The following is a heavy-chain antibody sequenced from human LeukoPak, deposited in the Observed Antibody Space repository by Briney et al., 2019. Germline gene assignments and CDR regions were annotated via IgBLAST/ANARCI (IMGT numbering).Heavy chain of an antibody. D-gene: IGHD3-16*02. J-gene: IGHJ4*02. CDR3: ARGLHDYVWGSYRHDMYYFDY. V-gene: IGHV1-8*01. CDR1: GYTLTSYD. CDR2: MNPNSGNT. Sequence: GASVKVSCKASGYTLTSYDINWVRQATGQGLEWMGWMNPNSGNTGYAQKFQGGVTMTRNTSISTAYMELSSLRSEDTAVYYCARGLHDYVWGSYRHDMYYFDYWGQGTLVTVSS.